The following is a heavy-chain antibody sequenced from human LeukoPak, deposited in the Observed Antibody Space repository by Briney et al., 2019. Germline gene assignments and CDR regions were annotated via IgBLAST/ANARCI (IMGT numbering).Heavy chain of an antibody. CDR3: ARTRGYSGSFNFDY. J-gene: IGHJ4*02. D-gene: IGHD1-26*01. CDR1: GYTLTSYG. CDR2: ISAYNGNT. V-gene: IGHV1-18*01. Sequence: ASVKVSCKASGYTLTSYGISWVRQAPGQGLEWMGWISAYNGNTNYAQKLQGRVTMTTDTSTSTAYMELRSLRSDDTAVYYCARTRGYSGSFNFDYWGQGTLVTVSS.